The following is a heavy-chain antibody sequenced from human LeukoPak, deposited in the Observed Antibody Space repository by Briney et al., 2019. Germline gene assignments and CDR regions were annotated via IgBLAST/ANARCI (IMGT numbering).Heavy chain of an antibody. D-gene: IGHD3-10*01. CDR3: ARGRPYYFGSGTYYDGFDS. V-gene: IGHV4-59*01. CDR1: GSSISRYY. CDR2: IYHSGST. Sequence: PSETLSLTCTVSGSSISRYYWSWLRQPPGKGLEWIGYIYHSGSTNYSPSLKSRVTMSLDTSRTQFSLNLSSVTAADTAVYYCARGRPYYFGSGTYYDGFDSWGQGTLVTVSS. J-gene: IGHJ4*02.